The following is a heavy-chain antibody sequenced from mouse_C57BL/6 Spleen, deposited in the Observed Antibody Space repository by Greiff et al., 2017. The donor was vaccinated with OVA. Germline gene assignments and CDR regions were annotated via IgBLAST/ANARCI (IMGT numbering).Heavy chain of an antibody. V-gene: IGHV1-36*01. CDR2: VYPYNGGT. CDR3: ATYYGNYLAWFAY. Sequence: VQLKQSGPVLVKPGPSVKISCKASGFTFTDYYMHWVKQSHGKSLEWIGLVYPYNGGTSYNQKFKGKATLTVDTSSSTAYMELNSLTSEDSAVYYCATYYGNYLAWFAYWGQGTLVTVSA. D-gene: IGHD2-1*01. CDR1: GFTFTDYY. J-gene: IGHJ3*01.